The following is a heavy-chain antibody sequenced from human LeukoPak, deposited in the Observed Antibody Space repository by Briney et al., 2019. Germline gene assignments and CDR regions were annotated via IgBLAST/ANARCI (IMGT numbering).Heavy chain of an antibody. CDR3: ARETSRIIYY. J-gene: IGHJ4*02. CDR1: GYSISSGYY. V-gene: IGHV4-38-2*02. CDR2: VYHNGDT. Sequence: PSETLSLPCTVYGYSISSGYYWGWIRQPPGKGLEWIANVYHNGDTFYNPSLKSRVTISVDTSNNQFSLTLTSVTAADTAVYFCARETSRIIYYWGQGMLVTVSS.